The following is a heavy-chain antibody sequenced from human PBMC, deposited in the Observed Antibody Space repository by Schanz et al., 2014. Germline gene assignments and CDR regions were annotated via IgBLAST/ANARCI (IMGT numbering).Heavy chain of an antibody. D-gene: IGHD6-25*01. CDR1: GFTFSSYA. CDR2: ISGSGGST. Sequence: EVQLVESGGGLVKPGGSPRLSCAASGFTFSSYAMSWVRQAPGKGLEWVSAISGSGGSTYYADSVKGRFTISRDNSKNTLYLQMNSLRAEDTAVYYCAKVRYSSGWRGDYFDEWGQGTLVTVAS. V-gene: IGHV3-23*04. J-gene: IGHJ4*02. CDR3: AKVRYSSGWRGDYFDE.